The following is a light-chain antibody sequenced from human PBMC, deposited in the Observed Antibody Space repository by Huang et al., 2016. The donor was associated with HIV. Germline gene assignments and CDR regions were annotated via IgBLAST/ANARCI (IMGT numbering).Light chain of an antibody. CDR1: QSVNSGY. CDR3: QQYGSSPGT. Sequence: EIVLTQSPGTLSLSPGERATLSCRASQSVNSGYLAWYQQKPGQAPRLLIYGASNRATGIPGRFSGSGSGTDFTLTISRLQPEDFAVYFCQQYGSSPGTFGQGTKVEMK. V-gene: IGKV3-20*01. CDR2: GAS. J-gene: IGKJ1*01.